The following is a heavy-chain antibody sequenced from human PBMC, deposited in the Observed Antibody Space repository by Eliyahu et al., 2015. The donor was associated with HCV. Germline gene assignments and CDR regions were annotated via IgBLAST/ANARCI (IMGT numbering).Heavy chain of an antibody. V-gene: IGHV1-69*06. Sequence: QVQLVQSGAEVKKPGSSVKVSCKASGGTFSSYAIGWVRXAPGQGLEWMGGIIPIFGTANYAQKFQGRVTITADKSTSTAYMELSSLRSEDTAVYYCVQKNLCSSTSCYKGGIEYWGQGTLVTVSS. D-gene: IGHD2-2*02. CDR3: VQKNLCSSTSCYKGGIEY. CDR2: IIPIFGTA. CDR1: GGTFSSYA. J-gene: IGHJ4*02.